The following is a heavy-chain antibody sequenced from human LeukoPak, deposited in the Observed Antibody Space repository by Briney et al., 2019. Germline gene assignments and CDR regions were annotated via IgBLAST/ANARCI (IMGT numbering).Heavy chain of an antibody. D-gene: IGHD5/OR15-5a*01. Sequence: PEGSLRLSCAASGFTFDDYAMHWVRQAPGKGLEWVSLISGDGGRTFYADSVKGRFTISRDNAKNSLYLQMNSLRAEDTAVYYCARDLSIRVRTLDYWGQGTLVTVSS. CDR1: GFTFDDYA. CDR3: ARDLSIRVRTLDY. CDR2: ISGDGGRT. V-gene: IGHV3-43*02. J-gene: IGHJ4*02.